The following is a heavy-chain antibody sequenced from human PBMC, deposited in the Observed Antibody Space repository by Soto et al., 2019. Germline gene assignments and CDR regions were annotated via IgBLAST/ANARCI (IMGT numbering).Heavy chain of an antibody. Sequence: DVQLLESGGGLAQPGGSLRLSCEASGFSFGSSAMGWVRQAPGKGLEWVSSISGSGANTHYADFVKGRFTISRDNAKTSLYLQMDSLRPEDTAIYYCAREGVTNYTDYYFDLWGHGALVTVSS. CDR2: ISGSGANT. CDR1: GFSFGSSA. CDR3: AREGVTNYTDYYFDL. J-gene: IGHJ4*01. D-gene: IGHD4-4*01. V-gene: IGHV3-23*01.